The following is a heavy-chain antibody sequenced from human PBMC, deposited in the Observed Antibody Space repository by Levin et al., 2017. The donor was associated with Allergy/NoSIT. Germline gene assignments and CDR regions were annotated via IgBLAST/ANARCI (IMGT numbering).Heavy chain of an antibody. CDR3: VRDSRRPGRYWYFGL. CDR2: IDPRNGHT. D-gene: IGHD3-10*01. V-gene: IGHV1-2*04. Sequence: GESLKISCKASGYTFRDYYIHWVRQAPGRGPEWMGWIDPRNGHTEYAQKFQGWVTMTRDTFISTAYMDLGRLTSDDTAVYYCVRDSRRPGRYWYFGLWGRGTPVIVSS. CDR1: GYTFRDYY. J-gene: IGHJ2*01.